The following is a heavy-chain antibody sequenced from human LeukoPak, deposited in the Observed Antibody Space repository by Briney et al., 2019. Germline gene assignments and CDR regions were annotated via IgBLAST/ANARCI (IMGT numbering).Heavy chain of an antibody. CDR2: INYSADA. CDR1: GWSLSGYY. V-gene: IGHV4-34*01. CDR3: ARSYYDSSGPYDV. D-gene: IGHD3-22*01. J-gene: IGHJ6*04. Sequence: SETLSLTCGVYGWSLSGYYWSWIRQPPGKGLEWVGEINYSADANYSPSLGSRVTISVDTPKNQFSLRPTSVTAADTAVYYCARSYYDSSGPYDVWGEGTTVTVSS.